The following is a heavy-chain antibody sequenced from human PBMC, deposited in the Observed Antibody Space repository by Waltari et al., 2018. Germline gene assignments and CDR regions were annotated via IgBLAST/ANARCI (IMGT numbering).Heavy chain of an antibody. CDR2: IYYTGST. J-gene: IGHJ5*02. V-gene: IGHV4-59*01. CDR1: GCSISGFY. D-gene: IGHD2-21*02. Sequence: QVQLQESGPSLLKPSGTLSLICTVSGCSISGFYWSWVRQPPGKGLDWIGYIYYTGSTSFNPSLKSRVTMSVDTSKNQFSLKLSSVTAADTAFYYCARGGGGDWEWFDPWGQGTLVTVSS. CDR3: ARGGGGDWEWFDP.